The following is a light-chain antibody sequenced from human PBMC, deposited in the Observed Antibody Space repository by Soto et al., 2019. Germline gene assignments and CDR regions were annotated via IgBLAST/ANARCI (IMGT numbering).Light chain of an antibody. J-gene: IGLJ2*01. CDR2: DDS. V-gene: IGLV3-21*02. CDR3: QVWDSSSDHVV. CDR1: LLAQKF. Sequence: SYELTQPSSVSVSPGQTARITCSGDLLAQKFARWFQQKPGQAPVLVVYDDSDRPSGIPERFSGSNSGNTATLTISRVEAGDEADYYCQVWDSSSDHVVFGGGTKLTVL.